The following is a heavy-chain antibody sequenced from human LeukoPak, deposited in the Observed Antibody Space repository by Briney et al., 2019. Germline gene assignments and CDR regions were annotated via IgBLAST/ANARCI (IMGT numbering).Heavy chain of an antibody. CDR2: IYTSGST. CDR3: ARDRNDYVWGSYRYTNQFDY. CDR1: GGSISSYY. V-gene: IGHV4-4*07. D-gene: IGHD3-16*02. J-gene: IGHJ4*02. Sequence: SETLSLTCTVSGGSISSYYWSWIRQPAGKGLEWIGRIYTSGSTNYNPSLKSRVTMSVDTSKNQFSLKLSSVTAADTAVYYCARDRNDYVWGSYRYTNQFDYWGQGTLVTVSS.